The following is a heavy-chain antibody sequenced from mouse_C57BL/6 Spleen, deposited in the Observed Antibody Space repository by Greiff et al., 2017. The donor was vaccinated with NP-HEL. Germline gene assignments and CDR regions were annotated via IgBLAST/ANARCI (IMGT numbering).Heavy chain of an antibody. Sequence: EVKLEESGGGLVKPGGSLKLSCAASGFTFSSYAMSWVRQTPEKRLEWVATISDGGSYTYYPDNVKGRFTISRDNAKNNLYLQMSHLKSEDTAMYYCARDGPGWFAYWGQGTLVTVSA. CDR3: ARDGPGWFAY. CDR1: GFTFSSYA. V-gene: IGHV5-4*01. J-gene: IGHJ3*01. CDR2: ISDGGSYT.